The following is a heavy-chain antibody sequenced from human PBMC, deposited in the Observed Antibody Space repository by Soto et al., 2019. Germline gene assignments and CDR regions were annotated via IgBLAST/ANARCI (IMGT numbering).Heavy chain of an antibody. CDR3: ARHAGIGGLGYCSGGSCVGFWFDP. CDR1: GGSISSSSYY. D-gene: IGHD2-15*01. V-gene: IGHV4-39*01. CDR2: IYYSGST. J-gene: IGHJ5*02. Sequence: SETLSLTCTVSGGSISSSSYYWGWIRQPPGRGLEWIGSIYYSGSTYYNPSLKSRVTISVDTSKNQFSLKLSSVTAADTAVYYCARHAGIGGLGYCSGGSCVGFWFDPWGQGTLVTVSS.